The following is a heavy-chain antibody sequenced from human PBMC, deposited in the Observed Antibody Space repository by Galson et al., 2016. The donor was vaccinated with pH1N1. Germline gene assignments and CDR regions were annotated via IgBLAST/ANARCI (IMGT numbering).Heavy chain of an antibody. V-gene: IGHV1-18*01. J-gene: IGHJ4*02. Sequence: SVKVSCKASGYTFTNYGITWVRQAPGQGLEWMAWVSAYNGNTNYAQKFQGRVTMATDTSTNTAYMELRNLTSDDTAVDYCARDVRVSLWLPDFWGQGTLVTVSS. CDR3: ARDVRVSLWLPDF. D-gene: IGHD5-18*01. CDR1: GYTFTNYG. CDR2: VSAYNGNT.